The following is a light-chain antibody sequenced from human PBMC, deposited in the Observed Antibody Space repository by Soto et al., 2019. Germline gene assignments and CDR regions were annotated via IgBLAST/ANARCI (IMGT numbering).Light chain of an antibody. CDR2: GAS. CDR3: QQYGSLSWT. CDR1: RSISNS. J-gene: IGKJ1*01. V-gene: IGKV3-20*01. Sequence: ETVLTQSPATLSLSPGERATLSCRASRSISNSLAWYQQKPGQAPRIIIFGASGRATGIPDRFSGSGSGTDFTLTISRLEPEDFAVYYCQQYGSLSWTFGQGTKVDIK.